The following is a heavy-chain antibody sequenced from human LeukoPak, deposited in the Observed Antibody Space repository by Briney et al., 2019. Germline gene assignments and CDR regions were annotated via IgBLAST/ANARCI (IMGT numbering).Heavy chain of an antibody. CDR2: IKEDGSEE. V-gene: IGHV3-7*05. CDR3: ARDPYSRSWSYGMDV. CDR1: GFTFSTYW. D-gene: IGHD6-13*01. Sequence: PGGSLRLSCTASGFTFSTYWMSWVRQTPEKGLEWVANIKEDGSEEVYVDSVKGRFTISRDNAKSSLYLQMNSLRNEDTAVYYCARDPYSRSWSYGMDVWGQGTTVTVSS. J-gene: IGHJ6*02.